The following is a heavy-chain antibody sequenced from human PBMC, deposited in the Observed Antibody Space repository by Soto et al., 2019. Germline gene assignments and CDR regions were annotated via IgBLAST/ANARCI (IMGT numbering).Heavy chain of an antibody. CDR1: GGTFSTYA. CDR3: ASGIQLWLRRINNGYSG. D-gene: IGHD5-18*01. J-gene: IGHJ4*02. CDR2: IIPMFGTA. V-gene: IGHV1-69*05. Sequence: QVQLVQSGAEVKKPESSVKVSCKAPGGTFSTYAISWVRQAPGQGLEWMGGIIPMFGTANYAQRFQDRVTXTXHESTNTVYMELSCLRSEDTAVYFCASGIQLWLRRINNGYSGWGQGTLVTVSS.